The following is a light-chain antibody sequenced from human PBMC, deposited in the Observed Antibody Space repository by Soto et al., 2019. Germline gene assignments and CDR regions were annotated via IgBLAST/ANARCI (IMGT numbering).Light chain of an antibody. V-gene: IGKV3-15*01. CDR3: QQYNIWPIT. J-gene: IGKJ5*01. Sequence: EIVRAQSPATLSVAPGERAPLSCRARQSVSSNLAWYQQKPGQAPRLLIYGASTRATGIPARFSGSGSGTEFTLTISSLQSEDFAVYYCQQYNIWPITFGQGARLENK. CDR1: QSVSSN. CDR2: GAS.